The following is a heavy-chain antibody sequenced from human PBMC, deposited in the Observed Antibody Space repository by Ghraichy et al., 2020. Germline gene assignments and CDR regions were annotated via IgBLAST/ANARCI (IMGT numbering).Heavy chain of an antibody. CDR2: INPNSGGT. D-gene: IGHD6-19*01. CDR1: GYTFTGYY. CDR3: ARTQWLVPNNWFDP. V-gene: IGHV1-2*02. J-gene: IGHJ5*02. Sequence: ASVKVSCKASGYTFTGYYMHWVRQAPGQGLEWMGWINPNSGGTNYAQKFQGRVTMTRDTSISTAYMELSRLRSDDTAVYYCARTQWLVPNNWFDPWGQGTLVTVSA.